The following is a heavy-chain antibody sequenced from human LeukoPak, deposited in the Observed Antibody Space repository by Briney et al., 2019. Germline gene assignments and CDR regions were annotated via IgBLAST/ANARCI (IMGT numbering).Heavy chain of an antibody. CDR2: INTDGTVT. CDR1: GFTFTSYA. Sequence: PGGSLRLSCEASGFTFTSYAMHWVRQAPGKGLESVSRINTDGTVTTYADSVKGRFTVSRDNADNTMFLQMNSVRDEDTAVYYCATKQWLAPPPDSWGQGTPVTVSS. V-gene: IGHV3-74*01. D-gene: IGHD6-19*01. J-gene: IGHJ4*02. CDR3: ATKQWLAPPPDS.